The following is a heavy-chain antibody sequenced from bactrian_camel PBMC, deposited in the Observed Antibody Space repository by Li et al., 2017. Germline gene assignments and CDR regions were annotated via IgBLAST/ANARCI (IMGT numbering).Heavy chain of an antibody. J-gene: IGHJ4*01. V-gene: IGHV3S1*01. D-gene: IGHD4*01. Sequence: HVQLVESGGGSVQAGGSLRLSCTASGYTFSRVCMGWFRQSQGKEREGLAAIDADGVTVYADSIKGRFTISQDNAKRTMYLHMNSLKSEDTAVYSCAPHGRSYVDYNCRAGLGQGTQVTVS. CDR2: IDADGVT. CDR1: GYTFSRVC.